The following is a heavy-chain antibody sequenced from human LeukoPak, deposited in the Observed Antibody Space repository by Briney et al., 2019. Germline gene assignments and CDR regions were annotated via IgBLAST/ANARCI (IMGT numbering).Heavy chain of an antibody. CDR2: ISGSGGST. J-gene: IGHJ3*02. Sequence: GGSLRLSCAASGFTFSSYAMSWVRQAPGRGLEWVSAISGSGGSTYYADSVKGRFTISRDNAKNSLYLQMNSLRVEDTALYYCAKAHRDSYSGYGGTVDAFDIWGQGTMVTVSS. CDR3: AKAHRDSYSGYGGTVDAFDI. CDR1: GFTFSSYA. V-gene: IGHV3-23*01. D-gene: IGHD5-12*01.